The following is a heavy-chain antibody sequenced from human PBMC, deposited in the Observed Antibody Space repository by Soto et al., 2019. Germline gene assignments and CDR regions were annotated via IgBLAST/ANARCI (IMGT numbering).Heavy chain of an antibody. J-gene: IGHJ4*02. V-gene: IGHV4-59*01. CDR3: ARGVGSSPPRY. Sequence: ETLSLTCTFSGCSLSVYDWIWIRQSPGQALEWIGYIYASGSPYYNPSLRSRVLISADTSKNQVSLELTSATAADTAVYFCARGVGSSPPRYWGRGTLVTVSS. CDR2: IYASGSP. D-gene: IGHD1-26*01. CDR1: GCSLSVYD.